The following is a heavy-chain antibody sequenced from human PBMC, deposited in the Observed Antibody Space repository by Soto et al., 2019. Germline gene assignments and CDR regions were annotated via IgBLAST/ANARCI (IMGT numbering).Heavy chain of an antibody. CDR1: GYSFTSYW. CDR2: IYPGDSDT. V-gene: IGHV5-51*01. Sequence: GESLKISCKGSGYSFTSYWIGWVRQMTGKGLEWMGIIYPGDSDTRYSPSFQGQVTISADKSISTAYLQWSSLKASDTAMYYCARHFYCSSTSCYAFDIWGQGTMVTVSS. D-gene: IGHD2-2*01. CDR3: ARHFYCSSTSCYAFDI. J-gene: IGHJ3*02.